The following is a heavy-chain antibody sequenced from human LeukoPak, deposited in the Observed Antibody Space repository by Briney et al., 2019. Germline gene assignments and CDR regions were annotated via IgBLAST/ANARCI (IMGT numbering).Heavy chain of an antibody. V-gene: IGHV3-7*01. CDR1: GFSFSHDW. CDR2: INQDESKK. Sequence: GGSLRLSCAASGFSFSHDWMCWVRQAPGKGLEWVANINQDESKKYYVCSVKGRFTITRDNAKNSRYLQMSSLRAEDTAVYYCARDHAYRTDYWGQGTLVTVSS. D-gene: IGHD2-2*01. J-gene: IGHJ4*02. CDR3: ARDHAYRTDY.